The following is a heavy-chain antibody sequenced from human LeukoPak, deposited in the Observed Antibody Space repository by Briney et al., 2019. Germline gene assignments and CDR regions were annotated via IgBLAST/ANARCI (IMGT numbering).Heavy chain of an antibody. Sequence: GGSLRLSCTASGFTFGRYAMHWLRQAPGKGLEWVAVIAYDGSNKYSADSLKGQGRFTISRDNAKNSLYLQMNSLRAEDTAVYYCARDAKSTTIFGEVPNETTYYYYYYMDVWGKGTSVTVSS. J-gene: IGHJ6*03. D-gene: IGHD3-3*01. CDR3: ARDAKSTTIFGEVPNETTYYYYYYMDV. CDR2: IAYDGSNK. V-gene: IGHV3-30*04. CDR1: GFTFGRYA.